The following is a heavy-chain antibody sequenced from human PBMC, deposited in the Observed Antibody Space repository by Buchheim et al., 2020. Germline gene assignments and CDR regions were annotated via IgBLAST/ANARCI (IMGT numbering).Heavy chain of an antibody. CDR1: GGSISSGDYY. J-gene: IGHJ4*02. Sequence: QVQLQESGPGLVKPSQTLSLTCTVSGGSISSGDYYWSWIRQPPGKGLEWIGYIYYSGSTYYNPSLKSRVTISVDTSKNQFSLKLSSVTAADTAVYYCARHDRGYDILTGYYTPKHFDYWGQGTL. D-gene: IGHD3-9*01. CDR3: ARHDRGYDILTGYYTPKHFDY. V-gene: IGHV4-30-4*01. CDR2: IYYSGST.